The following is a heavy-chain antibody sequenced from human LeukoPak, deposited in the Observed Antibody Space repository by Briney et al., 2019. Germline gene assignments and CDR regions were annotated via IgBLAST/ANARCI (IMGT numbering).Heavy chain of an antibody. Sequence: GGSLRLSCAASGFTFSSYAMHWVRQTPGKGLEWVAVISYDGSNKYYADSVKGRFTISRDNSKNTLYLQVNSLRAEDTAVYYCARDHYYDSSGYYYKGIDYWGQGTLVTVSS. J-gene: IGHJ4*02. D-gene: IGHD3-22*01. V-gene: IGHV3-30-3*01. CDR2: ISYDGSNK. CDR1: GFTFSSYA. CDR3: ARDHYYDSSGYYYKGIDY.